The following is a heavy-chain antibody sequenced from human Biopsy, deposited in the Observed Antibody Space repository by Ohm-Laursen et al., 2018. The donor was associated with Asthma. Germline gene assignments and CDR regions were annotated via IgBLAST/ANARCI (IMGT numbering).Heavy chain of an antibody. Sequence: SSVKVSCKASGGTFSSSSINWVRQAPGQGLEWMGRIIPIFGPTNYAQKFQGRVTISADDSTSTAYMELSSLSSEDTALYYCARGPEYVRSSGALDYWGQGTLVTVSS. CDR1: GGTFSSSS. CDR2: IIPIFGPT. D-gene: IGHD2-2*01. V-gene: IGHV1-69*15. J-gene: IGHJ4*02. CDR3: ARGPEYVRSSGALDY.